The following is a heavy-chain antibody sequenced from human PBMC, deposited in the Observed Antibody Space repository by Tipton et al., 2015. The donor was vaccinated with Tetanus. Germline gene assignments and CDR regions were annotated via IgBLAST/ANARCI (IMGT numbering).Heavy chain of an antibody. Sequence: LRLSCTVSGGSLNTFYWNWIRQPAGKGLKWIGRVYSSGSTNCNPSLKSRVTMSIDASKNQFSLELTSVTAADTAVYYCARDFRERSGTYYSYYYTMDVWGQGTTVTVSS. J-gene: IGHJ6*02. CDR2: VYSSGST. D-gene: IGHD1-26*01. CDR1: GGSLNTFY. CDR3: ARDFRERSGTYYSYYYTMDV. V-gene: IGHV4-4*07.